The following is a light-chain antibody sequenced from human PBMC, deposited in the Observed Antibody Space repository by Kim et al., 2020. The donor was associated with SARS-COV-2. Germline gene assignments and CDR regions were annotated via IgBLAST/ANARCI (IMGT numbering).Light chain of an antibody. J-gene: IGKJ1*01. CDR3: QQYDNHPLT. V-gene: IGKV1D-16*01. CDR1: QGISSW. CDR2: AAS. Sequence: DIQMTQSPSSLSASVGDRVTITCRASQGISSWLAWYQLKPGKAPKSLIYAASSLQSGVPSRFSGRGSGTDFTLTISILQPEDFATYFYQQYDNHPLTFAQETKVDIK.